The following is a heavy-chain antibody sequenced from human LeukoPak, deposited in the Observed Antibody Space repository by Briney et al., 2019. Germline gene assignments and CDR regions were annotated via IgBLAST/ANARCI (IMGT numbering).Heavy chain of an antibody. V-gene: IGHV3-23*01. D-gene: IGHD1-26*01. CDR1: GFTFSSYG. J-gene: IGHJ3*02. CDR2: ISGSGGST. CDR3: ARPVGATTSYAFDI. Sequence: GGSLRLSCAASGFTFSSYGMSWVRQAPGKGLEWVSAISGSGGSTYYADSVKGRFTISRDNSKNTLYLQMNSLRAEDTAVYYCARPVGATTSYAFDIWGQGTMVTVSS.